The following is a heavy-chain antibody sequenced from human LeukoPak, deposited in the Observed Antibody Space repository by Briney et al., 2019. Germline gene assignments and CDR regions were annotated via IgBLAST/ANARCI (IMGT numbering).Heavy chain of an antibody. CDR3: ARVASSVGNSLSYMDV. CDR2: IYLNGMT. D-gene: IGHD2-21*01. Sequence: SGTLSLTCAVSGASISDNNWWNWVRQSPGKGLEWIGEIYLNGMTNYNPSLKSRVIISRDESTNQFSLTLISVTAADTAVYYCARVASSVGNSLSYMDVWGKGTTVTV. V-gene: IGHV4-4*02. CDR1: GASISDNNW. J-gene: IGHJ6*03.